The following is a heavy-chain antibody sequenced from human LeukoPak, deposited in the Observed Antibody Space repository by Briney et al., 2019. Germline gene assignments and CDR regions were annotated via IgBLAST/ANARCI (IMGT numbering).Heavy chain of an antibody. CDR3: ARRPYYYDSSSYWGSYYYYYMDV. CDR2: INDSGST. Sequence: SETLSLTCAVYGGSFSGYYWSWIRQPPGKGLEWIGEINDSGSTNHNPSLKSRVTISVDTSKNQFSLRLRSVTAADTAVYYCARRPYYYDSSSYWGSYYYYYMDVWGEGTTVTMSS. J-gene: IGHJ6*03. CDR1: GGSFSGYY. D-gene: IGHD3-22*01. V-gene: IGHV4-34*01.